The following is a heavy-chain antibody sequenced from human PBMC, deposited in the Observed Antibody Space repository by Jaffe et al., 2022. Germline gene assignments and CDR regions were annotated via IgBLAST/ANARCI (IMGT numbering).Heavy chain of an antibody. CDR3: ARDYPIAVAGTPINWFDP. Sequence: QVQLQQSGPGLVKPSQTLSLTCAISGDSVSSNSAAWNWIRQSPSRGLEWLGRTYYRSKWYNDYAVSVKSRITINPDTSKNQFSLQLNSVTPEDTAVYYCARDYPIAVAGTPINWFDPWGQGTLVTVSS. CDR1: GDSVSSNSAA. D-gene: IGHD6-19*01. CDR2: TYYRSKWYN. V-gene: IGHV6-1*01. J-gene: IGHJ5*02.